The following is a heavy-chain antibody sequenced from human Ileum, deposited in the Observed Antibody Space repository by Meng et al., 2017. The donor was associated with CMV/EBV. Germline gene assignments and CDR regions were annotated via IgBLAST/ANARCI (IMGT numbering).Heavy chain of an antibody. CDR3: AREGGRAYCDSTSCALDV. CDR2: IYRTGST. Sequence: GESLKISCAASGFTVSSTYMSWVRQAPGKGLEWVSIIYRTGSTFYADSVKGRFTISRDNSKNTLYLQMNTLRADDTAVYYCAREGGRAYCDSTSCALDVWGQGTTVTVSS. CDR1: GFTVSSTY. J-gene: IGHJ6*02. V-gene: IGHV3-53*01. D-gene: IGHD2-2*01.